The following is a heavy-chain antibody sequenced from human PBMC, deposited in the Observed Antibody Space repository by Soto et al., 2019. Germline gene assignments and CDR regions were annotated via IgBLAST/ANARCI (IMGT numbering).Heavy chain of an antibody. V-gene: IGHV3-33*08. CDR3: ARGAGLSHYNYYLNV. D-gene: IGHD3-10*01. J-gene: IGHJ6*03. CDR1: GFTFSSYG. Sequence: VQLLESGGGVVQPGGSLRLSCAASGFTFSSYGMHWVRQAPGKGLEWVAVMRGGGGNRYYADSVKGRFTISRDSSKNTYNLVVNSLRVEETAVYYCARGAGLSHYNYYLNVWGKGPTVTVPS. CDR2: MRGGGGNR.